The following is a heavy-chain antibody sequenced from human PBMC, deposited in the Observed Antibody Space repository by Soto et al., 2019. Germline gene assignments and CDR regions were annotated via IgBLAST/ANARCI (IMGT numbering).Heavy chain of an antibody. CDR2: VSYDGNNK. Sequence: QLPLVESGGGVVQPGTSLRLSCAPSGFTFSSYGMYWVRQAPGKGLEWVAVVSYDGNNKYYADSVKGRFTISRDNAKNTLYLQMNRLRADDTAVYYCAKDLGQQLVLNYGMDVWGQGTTVTVSS. D-gene: IGHD6-13*01. V-gene: IGHV3-30*18. CDR1: GFTFSSYG. CDR3: AKDLGQQLVLNYGMDV. J-gene: IGHJ6*02.